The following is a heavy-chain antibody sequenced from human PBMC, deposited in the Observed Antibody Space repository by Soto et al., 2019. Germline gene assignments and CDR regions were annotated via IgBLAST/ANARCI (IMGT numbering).Heavy chain of an antibody. CDR3: ARVPLFYYYPYYMDG. CDR1: GYTFTSYG. J-gene: IGHJ6*03. V-gene: IGHV1-18*01. CDR2: ISAYNGNT. Sequence: ASVKVSCKASGYTFTSYGISWVRQAPGQGLEWMGWISAYNGNTNYAQKLQGRVTMTTDTSTSTAYMELRSLRSDDTAVYYCARVPLFYYYPYYMDGWGKGTTVTVAS.